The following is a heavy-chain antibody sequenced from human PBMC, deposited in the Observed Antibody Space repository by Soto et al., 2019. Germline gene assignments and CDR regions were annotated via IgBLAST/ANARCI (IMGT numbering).Heavy chain of an antibody. CDR1: GGSISSYY. CDR3: ARGLYYDFWSGYYTGAPYNWFDP. D-gene: IGHD3-3*01. J-gene: IGHJ5*02. V-gene: IGHV4-59*01. CDR2: IYYSGST. Sequence: ASETLSLTCTVSGGSISSYYWSWIWQPPGKGLEWIGYIYYSGSTNYNPSLKSRVTISVDTSKNQFSLKLSSVTAADTAVYYCARGLYYDFWSGYYTGAPYNWFDPWGQGTLVTVSS.